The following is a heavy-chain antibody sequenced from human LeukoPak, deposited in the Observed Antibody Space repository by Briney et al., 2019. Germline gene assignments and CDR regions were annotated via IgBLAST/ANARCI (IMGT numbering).Heavy chain of an antibody. CDR1: GGTFSSYA. V-gene: IGHV1-69*05. J-gene: IGHJ3*02. CDR2: IIPIFGTA. CDR3: ARAVVLLRDRLRFLEWLSVPRHDAFDI. Sequence: ASVKVSCKASGGTFSSYAISWVRQAPGQGLEWMGGIIPIFGTANYAQKFQGRVTITRNTSISTAYMELSSLRSEDTAVYYCARAVVLLRDRLRFLEWLSVPRHDAFDIWGQGTMVTVSS. D-gene: IGHD3-3*01.